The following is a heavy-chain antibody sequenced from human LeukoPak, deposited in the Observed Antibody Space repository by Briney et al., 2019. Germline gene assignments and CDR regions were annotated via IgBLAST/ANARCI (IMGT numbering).Heavy chain of an antibody. CDR2: IKQEGSEK. CDR3: ARAWGIAVAGTFRR. D-gene: IGHD6-19*01. Sequence: PGGSLTLSCAASGFTFSSYWMSWVRQAPGHGLEWVANIKQEGSEKYYVDSVKGRFTVSRDNAKNSLYLQMNSLRAEDTGVYYCARAWGIAVAGTFRRGGQGTLVTVPS. J-gene: IGHJ4*02. V-gene: IGHV3-7*01. CDR1: GFTFSSYW.